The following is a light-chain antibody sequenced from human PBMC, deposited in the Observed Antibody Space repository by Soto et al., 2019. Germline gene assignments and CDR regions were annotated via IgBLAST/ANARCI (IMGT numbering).Light chain of an antibody. CDR2: DAS. CDR3: QQRLNWPRT. Sequence: EIVLTQSPSTLSLSPGERATLSCRASQSVSGYLAWYQLKPGQPPRLLLYDASKRATGIPARFSGTGSGTDFTLTISSLEPEDFALYFGQQRLNWPRTFGQGTKVEIK. J-gene: IGKJ1*01. CDR1: QSVSGY. V-gene: IGKV3-11*01.